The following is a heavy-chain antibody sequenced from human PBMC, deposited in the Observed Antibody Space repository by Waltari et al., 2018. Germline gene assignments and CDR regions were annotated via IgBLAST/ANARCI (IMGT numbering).Heavy chain of an antibody. CDR3: TRDLYGSGGDWFDP. D-gene: IGHD3-10*01. J-gene: IGHJ5*02. V-gene: IGHV3-21*03. CDR1: GSGFSCSA. CDR2: IGGGRRTYT. Sequence: HLAESGGGLVKPGGSLRLPCTASGSGFSCSALNWVRQAPGGGLEWVLSIGGGRRTYTFYADSGKGRFTISRDNAKNSLYLQMNSLRAGDSAVYYCTRDLYGSGGDWFDPWGQGTLVSVSS.